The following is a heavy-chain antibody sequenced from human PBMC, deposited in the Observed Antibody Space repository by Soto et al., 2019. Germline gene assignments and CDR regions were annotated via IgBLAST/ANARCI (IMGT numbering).Heavy chain of an antibody. CDR2: ISADNINT. V-gene: IGHV1-18*01. Sequence: ASVNVSCKASGYTFYSHSISWVRQAPGQGLEWMGRISADNINTKYAQKFRGRVTMTTDTSTSTVYMELRSLRSDDTAVYYCAREPNYFDYWGQGTLVTVSS. CDR1: GYTFYSHS. J-gene: IGHJ4*02. CDR3: AREPNYFDY.